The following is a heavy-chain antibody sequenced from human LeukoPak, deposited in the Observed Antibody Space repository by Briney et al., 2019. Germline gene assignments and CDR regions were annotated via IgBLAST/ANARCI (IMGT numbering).Heavy chain of an antibody. Sequence: SETLSLTCTVSGGSISSGGYYWSWIRQPPGKGLEWIGYIYHSGSTYYNPSLKSRVTISVDRSKNQFSLKLSSVTAADTAVYYCARAAYYDILTGYYNWGQGTLVTVSS. CDR2: IYHSGST. V-gene: IGHV4-30-2*01. CDR3: ARAAYYDILTGYYN. CDR1: GGSISSGGYY. D-gene: IGHD3-9*01. J-gene: IGHJ4*02.